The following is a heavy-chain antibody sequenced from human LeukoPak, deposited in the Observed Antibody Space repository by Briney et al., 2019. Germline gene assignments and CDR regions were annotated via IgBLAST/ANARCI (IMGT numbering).Heavy chain of an antibody. D-gene: IGHD4-17*01. V-gene: IGHV2-5*01. J-gene: IGHJ4*02. CDR2: IYWNDDK. Sequence: SGPTLVNPTQTLTLTCTFSGFSLSTSGVGVGWIRQPPGKALEWLALIYWNDDKRYSPSLKSRFTITKDTSKNQVVLTMTNMDPVDTATYYCAHRRDYGDYAYYFDYWGQGTLVTVSS. CDR1: GFSLSTSGVG. CDR3: AHRRDYGDYAYYFDY.